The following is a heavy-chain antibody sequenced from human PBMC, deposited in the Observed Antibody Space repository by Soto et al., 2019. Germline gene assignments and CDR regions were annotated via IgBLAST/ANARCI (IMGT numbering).Heavy chain of an antibody. CDR1: GGTFSSYA. Sequence: SVKVSCKASGGTFSSYAISWVRQAPGQGLEWMGGIIPIFGTANYAQKFQGRVTITADESTSTAYMELSSLGSEDTAVYYCARAKGNYYDSSGYYYPSDYWGQGTLVTVSS. D-gene: IGHD3-22*01. CDR3: ARAKGNYYDSSGYYYPSDY. CDR2: IIPIFGTA. V-gene: IGHV1-69*13. J-gene: IGHJ4*02.